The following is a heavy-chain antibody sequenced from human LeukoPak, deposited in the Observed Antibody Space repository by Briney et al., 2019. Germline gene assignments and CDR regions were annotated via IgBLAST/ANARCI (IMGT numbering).Heavy chain of an antibody. Sequence: SETLSLTCAVYGGSFSGYYWSWIRQPPGKGLEWIGSIYYSGSTYYNPSLKSRVTISVDTSKNQFSLKLSSVTAADTAVYYCARHRGRILRDMGFDYWGQGTLVTVSS. CDR3: ARHRGRILRDMGFDY. J-gene: IGHJ4*02. V-gene: IGHV4-34*01. D-gene: IGHD2-15*01. CDR1: GGSFSGYY. CDR2: IYYSGST.